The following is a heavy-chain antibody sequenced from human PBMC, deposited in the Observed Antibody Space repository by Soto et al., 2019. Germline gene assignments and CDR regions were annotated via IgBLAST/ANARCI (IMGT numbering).Heavy chain of an antibody. CDR2: IYYSGYT. D-gene: IGHD4-17*01. J-gene: IGHJ6*01. V-gene: IGHV4-59*12. Sequence: SETLSLTCTVSGGSISSYYWSWIRQPPGKGLEWIGYIYYSGYTNYNPSLKSRVTISVDTSKNQFSLKLSSVTAAGPAVYYCARERLHYGDYYGMDVWGQGTRVSVSS. CDR3: ARERLHYGDYYGMDV. CDR1: GGSISSYY.